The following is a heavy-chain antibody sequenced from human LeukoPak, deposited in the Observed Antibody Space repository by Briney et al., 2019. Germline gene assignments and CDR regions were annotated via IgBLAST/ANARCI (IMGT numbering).Heavy chain of an antibody. J-gene: IGHJ4*02. V-gene: IGHV3-7*01. D-gene: IGHD5-12*01. CDR1: GFTFSSYW. Sequence: GGSLRLPCAASGFTFSSYWMSWVRQAPGKGLEWVANIKQDGSEKYYVDSVKGRFTISRDNAKNSLYLQMNSLRAEDTAVYYCARDLYSGYYFGWPDYWGQGTLVTVSS. CDR3: ARDLYSGYYFGWPDY. CDR2: IKQDGSEK.